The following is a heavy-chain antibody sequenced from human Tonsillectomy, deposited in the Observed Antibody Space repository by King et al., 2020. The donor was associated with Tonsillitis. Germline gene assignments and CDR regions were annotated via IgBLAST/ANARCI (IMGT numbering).Heavy chain of an antibody. CDR2: IYYSGST. Sequence: QLQESGPGLVKPSETLSLTCTVSGGSISSYYWSWIRQPPGKGLEWIGYIYYSGSTNYNTSLKSRVTISVDTSKNQFSLKLSSVTAADTAGYYCARDQNYYDSSGYYRGGFDYWGQGTLVTVSS. J-gene: IGHJ4*02. CDR3: ARDQNYYDSSGYYRGGFDY. V-gene: IGHV4-59*01. D-gene: IGHD3-22*01. CDR1: GGSISSYY.